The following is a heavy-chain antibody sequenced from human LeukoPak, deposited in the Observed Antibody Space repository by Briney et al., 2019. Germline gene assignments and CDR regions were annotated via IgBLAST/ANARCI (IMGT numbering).Heavy chain of an antibody. D-gene: IGHD3-10*01. Sequence: PGGSLRLSCAASGFTFSSYSMNWVRQAPGKGLGWVSSISSSSSYIYYADSAKGRFTISRDNAKNSLYLQMNSLRAEDTAVYYCASSYYGSGSYYNPLLQDYWGQGTLVTVSS. CDR1: GFTFSSYS. V-gene: IGHV3-21*01. J-gene: IGHJ4*02. CDR3: ASSYYGSGSYYNPLLQDY. CDR2: ISSSSSYI.